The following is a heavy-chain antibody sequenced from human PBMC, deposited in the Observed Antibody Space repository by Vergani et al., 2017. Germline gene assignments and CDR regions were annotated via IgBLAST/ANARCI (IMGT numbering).Heavy chain of an antibody. CDR1: GYTFPIHW. CDR3: AGRDGQGRLFDY. J-gene: IGHJ4*02. V-gene: IGHV5-51*01. D-gene: IGHD5-24*01. CDR2: IYPGDSDT. Sequence: EVPLVQSGAEVTKPGESLKISCKGSGYTFPIHWIGWVRQMPGKGLEWMGFIYPGDSDTRYSPSFQGQVNISADKSIITAYLQWSSLKSSDTTMYYCAGRDGQGRLFDYWGQGTLVTVSS.